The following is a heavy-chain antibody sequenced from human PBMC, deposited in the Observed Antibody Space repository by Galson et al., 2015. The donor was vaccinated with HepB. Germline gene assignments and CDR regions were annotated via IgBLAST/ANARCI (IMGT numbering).Heavy chain of an antibody. J-gene: IGHJ6*02. D-gene: IGHD4-17*01. V-gene: IGHV1-18*04. CDR3: ARDGTYGDPYYYYYGMDV. CDR1: GYTFTSYG. CDR2: ISAYNGNT. Sequence: SVKVSCKASGYTFTSYGISWVRQAPGQGLEWMGWISAYNGNTNYAQKLQGRVTMTTDTSTSTAYMELRSLRSDDTAVYYCARDGTYGDPYYYYYGMDVWGQGTTVTVSS.